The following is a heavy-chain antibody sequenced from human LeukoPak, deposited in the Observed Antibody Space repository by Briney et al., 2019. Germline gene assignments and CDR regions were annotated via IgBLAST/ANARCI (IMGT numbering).Heavy chain of an antibody. V-gene: IGHV3-23*01. J-gene: IGHJ6*03. D-gene: IGHD2/OR15-2a*01. CDR3: ARDVDFYYMDV. CDR1: GFTFRSYD. Sequence: PGGSLRLSCAASGFTFRSYDMSWVRQAPGKGLEWVSGISGSGGSTYYADSVKGRFTISRDNSKNTLYLQMNSLRAEDTAVYYCARDVDFYYMDVWGKGTTVTVSS. CDR2: ISGSGGST.